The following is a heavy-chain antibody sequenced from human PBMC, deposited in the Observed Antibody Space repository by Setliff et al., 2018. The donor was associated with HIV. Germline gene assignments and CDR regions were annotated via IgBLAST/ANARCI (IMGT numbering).Heavy chain of an antibody. CDR2: VYPGDSDS. CDR3: VRLNRGSTWSIASDRGFFDP. J-gene: IGHJ5*02. D-gene: IGHD3-10*01. V-gene: IGHV5-51*01. Sequence: GESLKISCKGSRYNFTNYWIGWVRQMPGKGLEWMGFVYPGDSDSRYSPSLQGQVTISADTSLKTAHLQWSSLKASDTATYFCVRLNRGSTWSIASDRGFFDPWGQGTLVTVTS. CDR1: RYNFTNYW.